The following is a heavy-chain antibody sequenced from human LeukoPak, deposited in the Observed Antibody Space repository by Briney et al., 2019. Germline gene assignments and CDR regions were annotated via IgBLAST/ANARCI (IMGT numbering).Heavy chain of an antibody. D-gene: IGHD1-1*01. V-gene: IGHV3-23*01. CDR3: AKIEDSTGTTV. J-gene: IGHJ4*02. CDR2: ISGTGSST. CDR1: GFTFTSNA. Sequence: GGSLRLSCAASGFTFTSNALTWVRQAPGKGLEWVSSISGTGSSTYHADSVKGRFTISRDNSKNTLYLQMNSLRAEDTALYYCAKIEDSTGTTVWGQGTLVTVSS.